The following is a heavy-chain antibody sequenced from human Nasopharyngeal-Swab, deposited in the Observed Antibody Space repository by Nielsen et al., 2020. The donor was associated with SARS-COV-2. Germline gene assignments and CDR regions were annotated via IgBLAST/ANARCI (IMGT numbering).Heavy chain of an antibody. J-gene: IGHJ3*02. Sequence: ETLSLTCAASGFTFSSYWMSWVRQAPGKGLEWVANIKQDGSEKYYVDSVKGRFTISRDNAKNSLYLQMNSLRAEDTAVYYCARPVGGYYPEVDDAFDIWGQGTMVTVSS. CDR1: GFTFSSYW. V-gene: IGHV3-7*01. CDR2: IKQDGSEK. CDR3: ARPVGGYYPEVDDAFDI. D-gene: IGHD3-22*01.